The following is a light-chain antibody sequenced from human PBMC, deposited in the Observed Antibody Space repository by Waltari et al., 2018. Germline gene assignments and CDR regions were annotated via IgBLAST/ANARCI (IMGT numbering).Light chain of an antibody. CDR3: CSYAGSITFWV. V-gene: IGLV2-11*01. J-gene: IGLJ3*02. CDR1: SSDVGGYNY. CDR2: DVT. Sequence: QSALTQPRSVSGSPGQSVTISCTGTSSDVGGYNYVSWYQHHPGKAPKLIIYDVTKRPSGVPDCFSASKSDNTASLTISGLQAEDEADYYCCSYAGSITFWVFGGGTKLTVL.